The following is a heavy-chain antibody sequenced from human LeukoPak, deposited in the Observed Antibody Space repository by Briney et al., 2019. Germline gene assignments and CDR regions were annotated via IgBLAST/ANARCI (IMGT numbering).Heavy chain of an antibody. V-gene: IGHV3-9*01. Sequence: GGSLRLSCAASGFTFDDYAMHWVRHAPGKGLEWVSGISWNSGSIGYADSVKGRFTISRDNAKNSLYLQMNSLRAEDTALYYCAKDIEGDGYAFDYWGQGTLVTVSS. CDR1: GFTFDDYA. J-gene: IGHJ4*02. CDR3: AKDIEGDGYAFDY. CDR2: ISWNSGSI. D-gene: IGHD5-24*01.